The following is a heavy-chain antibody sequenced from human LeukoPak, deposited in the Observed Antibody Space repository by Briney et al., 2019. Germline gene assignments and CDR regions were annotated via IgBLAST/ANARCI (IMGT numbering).Heavy chain of an antibody. CDR3: AKDQGRNIVVVTARFRRGGGFDY. V-gene: IGHV3-23*01. CDR1: GFTSIAYA. D-gene: IGHD2-21*02. J-gene: IGHJ4*02. Sequence: GGSLRLSCVGSGFTSIAYALTWARQAPGKGLEWVSGISGGGVTTYYADSVKGRFTISRDNSKNTLYLQMNSLRAEDTAVYYCAKDQGRNIVVVTARFRRGGGFDYWGQGTLVTVSS. CDR2: ISGGGVTT.